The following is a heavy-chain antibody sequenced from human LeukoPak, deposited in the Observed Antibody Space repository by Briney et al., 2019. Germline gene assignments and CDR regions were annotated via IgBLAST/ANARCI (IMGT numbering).Heavy chain of an antibody. CDR3: AKDLGGSATTV. CDR2: ISWSGDRM. CDR1: GFTFSSYG. Sequence: GGSLRLSCAASGFTFSSYGMHWVRQAPGKGLEWVSSISWSGDRMGYADAVKGRFTISRDNAKNSLFLQMNSLRVEDTALYYCAKDLGGSATTVWGQGTLVTVSS. J-gene: IGHJ4*02. V-gene: IGHV3-9*01. D-gene: IGHD2-2*01.